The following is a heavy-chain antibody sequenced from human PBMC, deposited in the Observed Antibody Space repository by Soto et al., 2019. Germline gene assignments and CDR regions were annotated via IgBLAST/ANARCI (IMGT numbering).Heavy chain of an antibody. V-gene: IGHV3-30-3*01. CDR1: GFTFSHHA. Sequence: QVQLVESGGGVVQPGKSLRLSCAASGFTFSHHAMHWVRQAPGKGLEWVALISNDGSNRFYADSVKGRFTISRDNSKNTLYLQMNSLRAEDTAAYYCARPIYGLDVWGHGTTVTVSS. CDR2: ISNDGSNR. CDR3: ARPIYGLDV. J-gene: IGHJ6*02.